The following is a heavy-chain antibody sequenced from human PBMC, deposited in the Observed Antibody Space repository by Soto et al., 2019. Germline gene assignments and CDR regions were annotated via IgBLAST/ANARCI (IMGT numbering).Heavy chain of an antibody. CDR1: GFTFSSYS. CDR3: ARVTIAARLTDV. D-gene: IGHD6-6*01. CDR2: ISSSSSYI. V-gene: IGHV3-21*01. J-gene: IGHJ6*02. Sequence: GGSLRLSRAASGFTFSSYSMNWVRQAPGKGLEWVSSISSSSSYIYYADSVKGRFTISRDNAKNSLYLQMNSLRAEDTAVYYCARVTIAARLTDVWGQGTTVTVSS.